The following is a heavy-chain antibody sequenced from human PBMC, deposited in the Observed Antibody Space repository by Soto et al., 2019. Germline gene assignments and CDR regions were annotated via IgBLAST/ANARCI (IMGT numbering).Heavy chain of an antibody. D-gene: IGHD5-12*01. CDR2: ISAYNGNT. CDR1: GYTFTSYG. CDR3: AREGLYSGYYYYYYYGMGV. J-gene: IGHJ6*02. Sequence: QVQLVQAGAEVKKPGASVKVSCKASGYTFTSYGISWVRQAPGQGLEWMGWISAYNGNTNYAQKLQGRVTMTTDTATSTAYMDLRSLRSVDTAVYYCAREGLYSGYYYYYYYGMGVWGQGTTVTVSS. V-gene: IGHV1-18*01.